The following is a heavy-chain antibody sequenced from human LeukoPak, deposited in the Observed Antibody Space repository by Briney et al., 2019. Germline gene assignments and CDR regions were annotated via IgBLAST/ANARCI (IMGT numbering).Heavy chain of an antibody. Sequence: GGSLRLSCVASGFTFSIYSMNWVRQAPGKELEWVSYISRSSSTLYYADSVRGRFTISRDNSNNTLYLQMNSLGVEDTAVYYCARGRYSSSWKDYWGQGTLVTVSS. CDR2: ISRSSSTL. CDR3: ARGRYSSSWKDY. J-gene: IGHJ4*02. V-gene: IGHV3-48*01. D-gene: IGHD6-13*01. CDR1: GFTFSIYS.